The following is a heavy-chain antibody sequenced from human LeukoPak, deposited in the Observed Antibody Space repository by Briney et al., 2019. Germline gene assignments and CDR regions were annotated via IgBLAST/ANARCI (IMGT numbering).Heavy chain of an antibody. CDR3: ARASPGCSSTSCIRGAFDI. Sequence: GASVKVSCKASGYTFTGYYMHWVRQAPGQGLEWMGWINPNSGGTNYAQKFQGRVTMTRDTSISTAYMELSRLRSDDTAVYYCARASPGCSSTSCIRGAFDIWGQGTMVTVSS. V-gene: IGHV1-2*02. CDR1: GYTFTGYY. J-gene: IGHJ3*02. CDR2: INPNSGGT. D-gene: IGHD2-2*01.